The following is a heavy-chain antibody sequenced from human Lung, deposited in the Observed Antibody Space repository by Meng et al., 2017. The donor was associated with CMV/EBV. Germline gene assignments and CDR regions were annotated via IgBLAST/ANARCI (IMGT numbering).Heavy chain of an antibody. J-gene: IGHJ4*02. Sequence: QLPLQESGPGPGKPSETLSLTCTVSGGSISSSSYYWAWIRQPPGEGLEWIGSVVYSGTTYYTSSLKSRVSISVDTSKNQFSLKLSSVTAADTAVYYCARHHHSPTFDYWGQGTLVTVSS. CDR2: VVYSGTT. V-gene: IGHV4-39*01. D-gene: IGHD1-14*01. CDR1: GGSISSSSYY. CDR3: ARHHHSPTFDY.